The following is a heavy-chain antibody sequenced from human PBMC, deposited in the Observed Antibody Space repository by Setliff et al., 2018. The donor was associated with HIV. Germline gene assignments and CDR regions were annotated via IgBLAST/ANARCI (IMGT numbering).Heavy chain of an antibody. CDR1: GFNLYTTA. CDR3: AKGNYRFEN. J-gene: IGHJ4*02. CDR2: ISGPGDII. V-gene: IGHV3-23*01. Sequence: PGGSLRLSCVASGFNLYTTAMTWIRQIPGKGLEWVSSISGPGDIIFFAESLKGRFTISRDNSKNTIYLQMVSLRAEDTAVYFCAKGNYRFENWGQGTLVTVSS. D-gene: IGHD3-16*02.